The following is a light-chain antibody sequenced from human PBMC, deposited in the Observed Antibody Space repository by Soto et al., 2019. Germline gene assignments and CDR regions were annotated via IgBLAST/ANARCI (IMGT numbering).Light chain of an antibody. J-gene: IGKJ3*01. CDR1: QRVLSSSYNKNS. V-gene: IGKV4-1*01. Sequence: DILITQSPDSLAVPLGERATINCKSSQRVLSSSYNKNSLAWLQQKPGQPPKLLIYSASTRGSAVPHRFSGSGYGTVFSLSISSLQAYDVAFYGCQQYSGYSFPVGPGTKVDIK. CDR2: SAS. CDR3: QQYSGYSFP.